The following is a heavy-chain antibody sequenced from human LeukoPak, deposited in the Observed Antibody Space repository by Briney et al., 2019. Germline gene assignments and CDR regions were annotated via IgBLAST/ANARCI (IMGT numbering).Heavy chain of an antibody. CDR3: ATASWREGHGGAFDI. Sequence: GASVKVSCKVSGYTLTELSIHWVRQAPGKGLEWMGGFDPEDGETIYAQKFQGRVTMTEDTSTDTAYMELSNLRSEDTAVYYCATASWREGHGGAFDIWGQGTMVTVSS. CDR1: GYTLTELS. V-gene: IGHV1-24*01. J-gene: IGHJ3*02. D-gene: IGHD6-13*01. CDR2: FDPEDGET.